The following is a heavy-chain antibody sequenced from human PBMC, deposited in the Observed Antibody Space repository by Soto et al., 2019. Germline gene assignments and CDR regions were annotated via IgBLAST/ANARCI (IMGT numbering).Heavy chain of an antibody. CDR1: GASISSSSYY. V-gene: IGHV4-39*01. CDR2: IYYSGST. CDR3: ARPLNYYYYMDV. Sequence: SETLYLTCNVSGASISSSSYYWGWIRQPPGKGLEWIGSIYYSGSTYYNPSLKNRVTISVDTSKNQFSLKLSSVTAADTAVYYCARPLNYYYYMDVWGKGTTVTVSS. J-gene: IGHJ6*03.